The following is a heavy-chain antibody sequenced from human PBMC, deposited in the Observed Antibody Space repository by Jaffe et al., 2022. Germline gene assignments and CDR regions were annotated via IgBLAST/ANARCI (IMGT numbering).Heavy chain of an antibody. Sequence: QVQLQESGPGLVKPSGTLSLTCAVSGGSISSSNWWSWIRQPPGKGLEWIGEIYHSGSTNYNPSLKSRVTISVDKSKNQFSLKLSSVTAADTAVYYCARTSLLLWFGERAGPVYYYYMDVWGKGTTVTVSS. CDR3: ARTSLLLWFGERAGPVYYYYMDV. CDR2: IYHSGST. V-gene: IGHV4-4*02. D-gene: IGHD3-10*01. CDR1: GGSISSSNW. J-gene: IGHJ6*03.